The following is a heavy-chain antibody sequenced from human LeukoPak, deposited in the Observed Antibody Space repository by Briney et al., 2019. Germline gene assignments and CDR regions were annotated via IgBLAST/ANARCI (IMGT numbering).Heavy chain of an antibody. CDR2: TYYRSKWYN. J-gene: IGHJ3*02. CDR1: GDSVSSNSAA. V-gene: IGHV6-1*01. CDR3: AREPDYYGSGRFDAFDI. D-gene: IGHD3-10*01. Sequence: SQTLSLTCAISGDSVSSNSAAWNWIRQSPSRGLECLGRTYYRSKWYNDYAVSVKGRITIYPDTSKNQFSLQLNSVTPEDTAVYYCAREPDYYGSGRFDAFDIWGQGTMVTVSS.